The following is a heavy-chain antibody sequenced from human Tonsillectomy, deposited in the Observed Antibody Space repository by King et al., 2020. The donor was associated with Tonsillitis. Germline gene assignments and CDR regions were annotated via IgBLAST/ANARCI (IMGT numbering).Heavy chain of an antibody. V-gene: IGHV3-9*01. CDR2: ISWNSGSI. CDR3: VKDVNVMPARTFDS. CDR1: GFKIDDYA. Sequence: QLVESGGGSVQPGRSLRLSCTASGFKIDDYAMHWVRQVPGKGLEWVSGISWNSGSIGYADSVRGRFTISRDNTKNSLFLQMNSLRSDDTAFYYCVKDVNVMPARTFDSWGKGTLVTVSS. J-gene: IGHJ4*02. D-gene: IGHD2-2*01.